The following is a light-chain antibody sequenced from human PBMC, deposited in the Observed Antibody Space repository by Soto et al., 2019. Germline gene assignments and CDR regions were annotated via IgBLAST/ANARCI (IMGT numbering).Light chain of an antibody. CDR2: DVS. V-gene: IGLV2-14*03. Sequence: QSALTQPASVSGSPGQSITISCTGTSSDVGGYNYVSWYQQHPGKVPKLITYDVSNRPSGVSDRFSGSKSGNTASLTISGLQAEDEADYYCSSYTSTASYVFGGGTQLTVL. J-gene: IGLJ7*01. CDR3: SSYTSTASYV. CDR1: SSDVGGYNY.